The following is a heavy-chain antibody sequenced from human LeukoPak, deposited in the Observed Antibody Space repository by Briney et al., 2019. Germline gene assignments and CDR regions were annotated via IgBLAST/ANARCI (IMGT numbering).Heavy chain of an antibody. Sequence: SETLSLTCTVSGGSISSGGHYWSWIRQPAGKGLEYLGRIYSTGSTNYNPSLRSRVTISADTSKNHFSLKLSSVTAVDTAVYYCARDQTYSGSGIYTYFDYWGQGILVTVSS. CDR3: ARDQTYSGSGIYTYFDY. V-gene: IGHV4-61*02. D-gene: IGHD3-10*01. CDR1: GGSISSGGHY. CDR2: IYSTGST. J-gene: IGHJ4*02.